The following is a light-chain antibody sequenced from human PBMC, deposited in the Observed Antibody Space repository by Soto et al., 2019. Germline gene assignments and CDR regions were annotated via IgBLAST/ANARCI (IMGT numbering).Light chain of an antibody. CDR3: QQYYSYPHT. J-gene: IGKJ4*02. CDR1: QGISSY. V-gene: IGKV1-8*01. Sequence: AIRMTQSPSSFSASTGDRVTITCRASQGISSYLAWYQQKPGKAPKLLINAASTFKSGVTSRFSSSGSGTDFTLTISCLQSEDFATYYCQQYYSYPHTFGGGTKVEIK. CDR2: AAS.